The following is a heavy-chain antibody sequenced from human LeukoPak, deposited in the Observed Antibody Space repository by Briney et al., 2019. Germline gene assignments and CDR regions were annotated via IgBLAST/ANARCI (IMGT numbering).Heavy chain of an antibody. CDR3: AKVWATLDAFDI. CDR2: ISYDGSNK. V-gene: IGHV3-30*18. J-gene: IGHJ3*02. Sequence: PGRSLRLSCAASGFTFSSYGMHWVRQAPGKGLEWVAVISYDGSNKYYADSVKGRFTISRDNSKNTLYLQMNSLRAEDTAVYYCAKVWATLDAFDIWGQGTMVTVSS. CDR1: GFTFSSYG. D-gene: IGHD3-10*01.